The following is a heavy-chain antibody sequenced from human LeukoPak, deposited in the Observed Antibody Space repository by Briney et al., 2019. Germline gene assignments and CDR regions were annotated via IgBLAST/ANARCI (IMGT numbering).Heavy chain of an antibody. V-gene: IGHV3-53*01. D-gene: IGHD1-1*01. J-gene: IGHJ5*02. CDR2: IYSGGPT. Sequence: GGSLRLSCEASGFTVSNYYMSWVRQAPGKGLEWVSVIYSGGPTYYADSVKGRFTISRDNSKNTLFLQMDSLRAEDTAVYYCVRGTWFDPWGQGTLVTVSS. CDR1: GFTVSNYY. CDR3: VRGTWFDP.